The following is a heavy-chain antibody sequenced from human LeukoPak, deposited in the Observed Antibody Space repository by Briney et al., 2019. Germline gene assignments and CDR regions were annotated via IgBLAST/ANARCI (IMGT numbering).Heavy chain of an antibody. CDR3: ARAWAYYYGSGSYRNWFDP. Sequence: EASVKVSFKASGYTFSNFGINWVRQGPGQGLEWMGWISAYNGDTNYAQKLQGRVTMTTDTSTSTAYMELRSLRSDDTAVYYCARAWAYYYGSGSYRNWFDPWGQGTLVTVSS. V-gene: IGHV1-18*01. CDR1: GYTFSNFG. D-gene: IGHD3-10*01. CDR2: ISAYNGDT. J-gene: IGHJ5*02.